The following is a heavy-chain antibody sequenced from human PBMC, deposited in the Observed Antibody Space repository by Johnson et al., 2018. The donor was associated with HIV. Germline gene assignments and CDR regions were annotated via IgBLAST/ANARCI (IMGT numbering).Heavy chain of an antibody. J-gene: IGHJ3*02. CDR2: IRYDGTNK. D-gene: IGHD6-19*01. Sequence: VQLMESGGGVVQPGRSLRLSCAASGFTFSSYAMHWVRQAPGKGLEWVAVIRYDGTNKYYADSVKGRFTISRDNSKNTLYLQMNSLRAEDTAVYYCAKGEEIAGAGGSAFDIWGQGTMVTVSS. CDR1: GFTFSSYA. CDR3: AKGEEIAGAGGSAFDI. V-gene: IGHV3-33*03.